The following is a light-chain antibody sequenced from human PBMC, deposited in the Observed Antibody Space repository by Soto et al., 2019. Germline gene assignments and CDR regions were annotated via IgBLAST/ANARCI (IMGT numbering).Light chain of an antibody. Sequence: EIVMTQSPATLSVSPGERATLSCRASQSVSSNLAWYQQKPGQAPRLLIYGAATRATGIPARISGSGSGTEFSLTISSLQSEDFAVYYCQQYNDWPPYTIGQGTKLEIK. CDR3: QQYNDWPPYT. V-gene: IGKV3-15*01. CDR1: QSVSSN. J-gene: IGKJ2*01. CDR2: GAA.